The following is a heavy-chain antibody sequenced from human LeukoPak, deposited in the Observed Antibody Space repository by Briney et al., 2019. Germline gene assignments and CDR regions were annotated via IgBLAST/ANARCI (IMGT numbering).Heavy chain of an antibody. D-gene: IGHD3-10*01. CDR2: IYYSGST. CDR3: ARHRTVAYYYGSGSTNSYDS. J-gene: IGHJ5*01. Sequence: SETLSLTCTVSGGSISSSSYYWGWIRQPPGKGLEWTGSIYYSGSTYYNPSLKSRVTISVDTSKNQFSLKLSSVTAADTAVYYCARHRTVAYYYGSGSTNSYDSWGQGTLVTVSS. CDR1: GGSISSSSYY. V-gene: IGHV4-39*01.